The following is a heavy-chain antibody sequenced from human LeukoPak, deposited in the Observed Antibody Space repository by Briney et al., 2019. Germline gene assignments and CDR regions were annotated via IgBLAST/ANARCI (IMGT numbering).Heavy chain of an antibody. J-gene: IGHJ3*02. D-gene: IGHD6-19*01. CDR2: INYSGST. CDR3: ARPKYSSAYDAFDI. V-gene: IGHV4-59*08. CDR1: GGSITSYY. Sequence: PSETLPLTRTVSGGSITSYYWSWIRQPPGKGLEWIGYINYSGSTNYNPSLKSRVIISVDTSKNQFSLKLSSVTAADTAVYYCARPKYSSAYDAFDIWGQGTMVTVSS.